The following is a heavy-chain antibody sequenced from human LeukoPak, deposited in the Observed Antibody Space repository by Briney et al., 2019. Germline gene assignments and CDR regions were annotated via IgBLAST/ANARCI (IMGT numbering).Heavy chain of an antibody. CDR2: INHSGST. Sequence: SETLSLTCAVYGGSFSGYYWSWIRQPPGKGLEWIGEINHSGSTNYNPSLKSRVTISVDTSKNQFSLKLSSVTAADTAVYYCARGSHYSGSGPPAYFDYWGQGTLVTVSS. CDR1: GGSFSGYY. J-gene: IGHJ4*02. D-gene: IGHD3-22*01. CDR3: ARGSHYSGSGPPAYFDY. V-gene: IGHV4-34*01.